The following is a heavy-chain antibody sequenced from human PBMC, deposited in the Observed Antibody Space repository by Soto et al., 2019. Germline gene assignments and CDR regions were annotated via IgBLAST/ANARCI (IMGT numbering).Heavy chain of an antibody. CDR3: ARHNYGSGSTYFDY. V-gene: IGHV4-59*08. J-gene: IGHJ4*02. CDR2: IYYSGST. D-gene: IGHD3-10*01. Sequence: SETLSLTCTVSGDSISGYYWSWIRQPPGKGLEWIGYIYYSGSTNYNPSLKSRVTISVDTSKNQFSLKLNSMAAADTAVYYCARHNYGSGSTYFDYWGQGTLVTVSS. CDR1: GDSISGYY.